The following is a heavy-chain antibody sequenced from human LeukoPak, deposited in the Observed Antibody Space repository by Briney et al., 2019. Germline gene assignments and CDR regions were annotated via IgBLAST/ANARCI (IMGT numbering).Heavy chain of an antibody. Sequence: ASVKVSCKASGYTFTSYDINWVRQATGQGLEWMGWMNPNSGNTGYAQKFQGRVTMTRNTSISTAYMELSSLRSEDTAVYYCARDGYGGKGTPHKFDPWGQGTLVTVSS. CDR2: MNPNSGNT. D-gene: IGHD4-23*01. J-gene: IGHJ5*02. CDR1: GYTFTSYD. CDR3: ARDGYGGKGTPHKFDP. V-gene: IGHV1-8*01.